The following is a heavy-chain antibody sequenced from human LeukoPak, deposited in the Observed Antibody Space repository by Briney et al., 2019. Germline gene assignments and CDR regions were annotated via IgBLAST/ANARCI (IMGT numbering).Heavy chain of an antibody. J-gene: IGHJ5*02. D-gene: IGHD3-22*01. Sequence: GASVKVSCKASGYTFTSYGISWVRQAPGQGLEWMGWISAYNGNTNYAQKLQGRVTMTTDTSTSTAYMELRSLRSDDTAVYCCARGLTHYDSSGYNWFDPWGQGTLVTVSS. CDR2: ISAYNGNT. V-gene: IGHV1-18*01. CDR1: GYTFTSYG. CDR3: ARGLTHYDSSGYNWFDP.